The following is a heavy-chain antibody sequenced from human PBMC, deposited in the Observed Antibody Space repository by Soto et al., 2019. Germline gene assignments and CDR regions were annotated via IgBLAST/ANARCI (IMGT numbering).Heavy chain of an antibody. CDR2: IYYSGST. Sequence: PSETLSLTCTVSGGSISSSSYYWGWIRQPPGKGLEWIGSIYYSGSTYYNPSLKSRVTISVDTSKNQFSLKLSSVTAADTAVYYCARRSSIAARWYFDXWGRGTLVTVS. V-gene: IGHV4-39*01. CDR1: GGSISSSSYY. CDR3: ARRSSIAARWYFDX. J-gene: IGHJ2*01. D-gene: IGHD6-6*01.